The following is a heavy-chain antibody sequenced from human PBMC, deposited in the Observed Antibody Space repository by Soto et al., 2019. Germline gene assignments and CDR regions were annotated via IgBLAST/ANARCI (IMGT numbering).Heavy chain of an antibody. CDR2: IYYSGTT. D-gene: IGHD3-22*01. Sequence: SETLSLTCTVSGGSMNTYYWGWFRQPPGKGLEWIGYIYYSGTTTYSPSLKSRVTIAVDTSKNQFSLKLNSVTAADTAVYYCARLGGYYQAFDQWGQGSPVTVSS. CDR1: GGSMNTYY. V-gene: IGHV4-59*08. CDR3: ARLGGYYQAFDQ. J-gene: IGHJ4*02.